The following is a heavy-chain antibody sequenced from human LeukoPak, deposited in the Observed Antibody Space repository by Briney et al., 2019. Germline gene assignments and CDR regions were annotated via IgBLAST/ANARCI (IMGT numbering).Heavy chain of an antibody. V-gene: IGHV4-59*12. J-gene: IGHJ3*01. CDR1: GGSISGYY. D-gene: IGHD3-10*01. CDR2: IYYSGST. Sequence: PSETLSLTCTVSGGSISGYYWSWIRQPPGKGLEWIGYIYYSGSTTYNPSLKSRVTISVDTSKNQFSLKLSSVTAADTAVYYCARSPTYYYGSGSSPWGQGTMVTVSS. CDR3: ARSPTYYYGSGSSP.